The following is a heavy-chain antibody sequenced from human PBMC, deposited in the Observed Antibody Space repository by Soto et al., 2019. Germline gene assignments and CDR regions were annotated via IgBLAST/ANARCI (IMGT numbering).Heavy chain of an antibody. CDR2: ISGSGGST. J-gene: IGHJ4*02. D-gene: IGHD3-16*02. V-gene: IGHV3-23*01. Sequence: GGSLRLSCAASGFTFSSYAMSWVRQAPGKGLEWVSAISGSGGSTYYADSVKGRFTISRDNSKNTLYLQMNSLRAEDTAVYYCAKLGYYDYVWGSYPYYFDYWGQGTLVTVSS. CDR1: GFTFSSYA. CDR3: AKLGYYDYVWGSYPYYFDY.